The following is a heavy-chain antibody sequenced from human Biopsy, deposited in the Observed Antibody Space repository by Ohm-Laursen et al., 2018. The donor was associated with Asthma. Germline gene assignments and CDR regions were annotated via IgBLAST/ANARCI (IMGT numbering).Heavy chain of an antibody. J-gene: IGHJ6*02. D-gene: IGHD2-15*01. V-gene: IGHV3-30-3*01. CDR2: ITFDGTTQ. CDR1: GFAFDSYA. CDR3: ARGGGAMDV. Sequence: SLRLSCAASGFAFDSYAMYWVRQSPGKGLEWVAVITFDGTTQYYGDSVKGRFTISRDNSKNMLFLQMNSLRSEDTALYYCARGGGAMDVWGQGTAVTVSS.